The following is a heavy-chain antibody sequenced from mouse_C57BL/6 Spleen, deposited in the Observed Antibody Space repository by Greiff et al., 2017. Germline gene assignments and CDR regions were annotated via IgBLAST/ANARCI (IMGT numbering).Heavy chain of an antibody. V-gene: IGHV1-59*01. J-gene: IGHJ1*03. D-gene: IGHD2-4*01. CDR1: GYTFTSYW. CDR2: IDPSDSYT. Sequence: QVQLQQPGAELVRPGTSVKLSCKASGYTFTSYWMHWVKQRPGQGLEWIGVIDPSDSYTNYNQKFKGKATLTVDTSSSTAYMQLSSLTSEDSAVYYCARSDYDYDYWYFDVWGTGTTVTVSS. CDR3: ARSDYDYDYWYFDV.